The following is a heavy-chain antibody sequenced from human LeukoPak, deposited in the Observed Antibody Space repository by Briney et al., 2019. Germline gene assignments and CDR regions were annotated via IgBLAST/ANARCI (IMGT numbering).Heavy chain of an antibody. D-gene: IGHD5-18*01. CDR1: GGSISSYY. CDR3: ARDRGYSYGFDY. J-gene: IGHJ4*02. CDR2: IYYSGST. V-gene: IGHV4-59*01. Sequence: SETLSLTRTVSGGSISSYYWSWIRQPPGKGLEWVGYIYYSGSTNYNPSLKSRVTISVDTSENQFSLKLSSVTAADTAVYYCARDRGYSYGFDYWGQGTLVTVSS.